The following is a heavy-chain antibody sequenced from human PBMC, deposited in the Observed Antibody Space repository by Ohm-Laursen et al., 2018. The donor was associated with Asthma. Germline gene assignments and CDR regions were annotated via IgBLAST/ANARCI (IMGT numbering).Heavy chain of an antibody. J-gene: IGHJ4*02. V-gene: IGHV4-61*01. CDR2: IYYSGNT. D-gene: IGHD5-18*01. CDR1: GGSVSSGSYY. Sequence: SETLSLTCTVSGGSVSSGSYYWSWIRQPPGKGLEWIGYIYYSGNTNYNPSLKSRVTTSVDTSKNQFSLKLSSVTAADTAVYYCARETRGYSRFDYWGQGTLVTVSS. CDR3: ARETRGYSRFDY.